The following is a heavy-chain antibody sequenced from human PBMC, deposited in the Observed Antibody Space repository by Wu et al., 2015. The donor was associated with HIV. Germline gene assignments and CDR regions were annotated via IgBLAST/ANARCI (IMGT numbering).Heavy chain of an antibody. CDR1: GGTFSSYA. D-gene: IGHD4-17*01. CDR3: ARDGNYGDHGPGAFDI. V-gene: IGHV1-69*13. Sequence: QVQLVQSGAEVKKPGSSVKVSCKASGGTFSSYAISWVRQAPGQGLEWMGRIIPIFGTANYAQKFQGRVTITADESTSTAYMELSSLRSEDTAVYYCARDGNYGDHGPGAFDIWGQGTMVTVSS. CDR2: IIPIFGTA. J-gene: IGHJ3*02.